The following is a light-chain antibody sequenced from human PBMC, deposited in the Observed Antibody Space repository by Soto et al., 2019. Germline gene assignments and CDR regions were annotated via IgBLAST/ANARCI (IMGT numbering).Light chain of an antibody. CDR3: QQYKGWPPLT. Sequence: EIAMTQSPVTLSASPGERVTLSCRASQSVNINLAWYQQRPGQAPRVLIYGASNRASGIPDRLSGSGSGTDFTLTISSLAPDDFALYYCQQYKGWPPLTFGGGTRVEIK. J-gene: IGKJ4*01. CDR1: QSVNIN. V-gene: IGKV3D-15*01. CDR2: GAS.